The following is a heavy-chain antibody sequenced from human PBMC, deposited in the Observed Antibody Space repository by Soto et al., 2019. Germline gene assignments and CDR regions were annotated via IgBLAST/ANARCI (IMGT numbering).Heavy chain of an antibody. D-gene: IGHD6-19*01. CDR3: ARQGGGVAVGPKLVYFDY. CDR2: IYYSGST. V-gene: IGHV4-39*01. CDR1: GGSISSSSYY. J-gene: IGHJ4*02. Sequence: SETLSLTCTVSGGSISSSSYYWGWIRQPPGKGLEWIGSIYYSGSTYYNPSLKSRVTISVDTSKNQFALKLSSVTAADTAVYYCARQGGGVAVGPKLVYFDYWGQGTLVTVSS.